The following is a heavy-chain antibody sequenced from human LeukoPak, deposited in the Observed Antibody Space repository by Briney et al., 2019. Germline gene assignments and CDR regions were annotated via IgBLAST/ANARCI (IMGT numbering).Heavy chain of an antibody. V-gene: IGHV3-53*01. CDR3: ANYMSGKGGLDI. J-gene: IGHJ3*02. Sequence: GGSLRLSCAVSGFTFSNGWMSWVRQAPGRGLEWVSIIYSGGSTYYADSVKGRFTISRDNSKNTLYLQMNSLRAEDTAVYYCANYMSGKGGLDIWGQGTMVTVSS. D-gene: IGHD1-26*01. CDR2: IYSGGST. CDR1: GFTFSNGW.